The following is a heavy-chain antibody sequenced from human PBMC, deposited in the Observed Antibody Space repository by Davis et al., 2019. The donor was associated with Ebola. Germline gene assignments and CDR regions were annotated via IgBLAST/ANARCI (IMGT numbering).Heavy chain of an antibody. Sequence: PSETLSLTCTVSGGSISSGGYYWSWIRQHPGKGLEWIGYIYYSGSTYYNPSLKSRVTISVDTSKNQFSLKLSSVTAADTAVYYCARGRCSSTSCYTQERLPIGVVWFDPWGQGTLVTVSS. D-gene: IGHD2-2*02. CDR1: GGSISSGGYY. J-gene: IGHJ5*02. CDR3: ARGRCSSTSCYTQERLPIGVVWFDP. CDR2: IYYSGST. V-gene: IGHV4-31*03.